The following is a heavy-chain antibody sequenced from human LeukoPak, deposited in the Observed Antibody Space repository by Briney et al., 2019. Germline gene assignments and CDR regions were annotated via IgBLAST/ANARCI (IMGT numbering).Heavy chain of an antibody. CDR3: ARHYRGSGSIYGMDV. CDR1: GGSIRSYY. J-gene: IGHJ6*02. V-gene: IGHV4-59*08. CDR2: TNYSGST. D-gene: IGHD3-10*01. Sequence: SETLSLTCTVSGGSIRSYYWSWIRQPPGKGLEWIGYTNYSGSTNYNPSLKSRVTISVDTSKNQFSLKLSSVTAADTAVYYCARHYRGSGSIYGMDVWGQGTTVTVSS.